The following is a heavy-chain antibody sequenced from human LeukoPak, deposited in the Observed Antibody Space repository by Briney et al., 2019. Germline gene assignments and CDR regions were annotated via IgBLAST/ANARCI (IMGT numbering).Heavy chain of an antibody. J-gene: IGHJ4*02. Sequence: SETLSLTCAVYGGSFSGYYWSWIRQPPGKGLEWIGEINHSGSTNYNPSLKSRVTISVDTSKNQFSLKLSSVTAADTAVYYCAREGGYDFWSGYYTRKYFDYWGQGTLVTVSS. D-gene: IGHD3-3*01. CDR2: INHSGST. CDR1: GGSFSGYY. CDR3: AREGGYDFWSGYYTRKYFDY. V-gene: IGHV4-34*01.